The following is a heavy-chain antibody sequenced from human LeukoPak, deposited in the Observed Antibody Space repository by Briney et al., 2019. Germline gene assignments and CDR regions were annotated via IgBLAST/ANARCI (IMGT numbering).Heavy chain of an antibody. Sequence: GGSLRLSCAASGFTVSSNYMSWVRQAPGKGLEWVANIKQDGSEKYYVDSVKGRFTISRDNAKNSLYLQMNSLRAEDTAVYYCARAPGYDFWSGYYQRARYYYYGMDVWGQGTTVTVSS. D-gene: IGHD3-3*01. CDR2: IKQDGSEK. CDR3: ARAPGYDFWSGYYQRARYYYYGMDV. CDR1: GFTVSSNY. V-gene: IGHV3-7*03. J-gene: IGHJ6*02.